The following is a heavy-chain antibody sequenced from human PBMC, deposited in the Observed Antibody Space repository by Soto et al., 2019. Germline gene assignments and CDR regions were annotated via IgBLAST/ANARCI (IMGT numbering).Heavy chain of an antibody. D-gene: IGHD6-19*01. Sequence: QVQLAQSGVEVKKPGASVKVSCKAFGYTFTRNGISWVRQAPGQGLEWMGWISVYNGNTNYAQKFQGRVTMTTDTSTSTAYMELRSLRSDDTAVYYCARDGIAVADGSYYGLDVWGQGTTVTVSS. CDR2: ISVYNGNT. J-gene: IGHJ6*02. V-gene: IGHV1-18*01. CDR1: GYTFTRNG. CDR3: ARDGIAVADGSYYGLDV.